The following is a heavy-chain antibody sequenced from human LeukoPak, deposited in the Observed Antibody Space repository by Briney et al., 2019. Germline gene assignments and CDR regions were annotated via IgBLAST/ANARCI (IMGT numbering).Heavy chain of an antibody. Sequence: PSETLSLTCTVSGGSISSSSYYWGWIRQPPGKGLEWIGSMYYSGSTYYNPSLKSRVTISVDTSKNQFSLKLSSVTAADTAVYYCVRLRIAAAGTYYYYYYMDVWGKGTTVTISS. D-gene: IGHD6-13*01. V-gene: IGHV4-39*01. CDR2: MYYSGST. CDR1: GGSISSSSYY. J-gene: IGHJ6*03. CDR3: VRLRIAAAGTYYYYYYMDV.